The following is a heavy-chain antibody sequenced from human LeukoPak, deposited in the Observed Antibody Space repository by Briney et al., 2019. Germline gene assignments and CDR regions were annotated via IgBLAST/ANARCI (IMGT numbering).Heavy chain of an antibody. CDR3: ARSAFGSGSSYFDY. CDR1: GGSFISGDYC. CDR2: IYYSGST. D-gene: IGHD3-10*01. J-gene: IGHJ4*02. V-gene: IGHV4-30-4*01. Sequence: SQTLSLTCTVSGGSFISGDYCWSWIRQPPGKGLEWIGYIYYSGSTYYNPSLRSRVTISVDTSKNQISLKLSSVTAADTAVYYCARSAFGSGSSYFDYWGQGTLVTVSS.